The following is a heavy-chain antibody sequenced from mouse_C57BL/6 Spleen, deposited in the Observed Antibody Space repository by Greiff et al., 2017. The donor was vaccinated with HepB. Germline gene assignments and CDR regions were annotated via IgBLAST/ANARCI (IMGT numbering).Heavy chain of an antibody. Sequence: QVQLQQPGAELVMPGASVKLSCKASGYTFTSYWMHWVKQRPGQGLEWIGEIDPSDSYTNYNQKFKGKSTLTVDKSSSTAYMQLSSLTSEDSAVYYCARRLGLRRQYYFDYWGQGTTLTVSS. CDR2: IDPSDSYT. V-gene: IGHV1-69*01. D-gene: IGHD3-2*01. CDR1: GYTFTSYW. CDR3: ARRLGLRRQYYFDY. J-gene: IGHJ2*01.